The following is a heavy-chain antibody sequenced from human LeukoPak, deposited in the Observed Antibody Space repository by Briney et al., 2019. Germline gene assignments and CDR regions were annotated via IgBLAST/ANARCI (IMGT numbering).Heavy chain of an antibody. V-gene: IGHV5-51*01. CDR1: GYTFTSYW. J-gene: IGHJ3*02. CDR3: ARHVRGYYDSSGYPDAFDI. D-gene: IGHD3-22*01. Sequence: KVSCKASGYTFTSYWIGWVRQMPGKGLEWMGIIYPGDSDTRYSPSFQGQVTISADKSISTAYLQWSSLKASDTAMYYCARHVRGYYDSSGYPDAFDIWGQGTMVTVSS. CDR2: IYPGDSDT.